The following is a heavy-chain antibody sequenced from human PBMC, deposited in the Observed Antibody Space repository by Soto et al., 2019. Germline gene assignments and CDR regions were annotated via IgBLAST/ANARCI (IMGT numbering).Heavy chain of an antibody. V-gene: IGHV1-18*01. CDR2: ISAYNGNT. D-gene: IGHD3-16*01. CDR3: ARQNLAREMGGGRGGNS. Sequence: QVQLVQSGAEVKKPGASVKVSCKASGYTFTSYGISWVRQAPGQGLEWMGWISAYNGNTNYAQKLQGRVTMTTDTSRRTAYMEGRGRGSGGGAVYYWARQNLAREMGGGRGGNSWGQDTLVTVSS. CDR1: GYTFTSYG. J-gene: IGHJ1*01.